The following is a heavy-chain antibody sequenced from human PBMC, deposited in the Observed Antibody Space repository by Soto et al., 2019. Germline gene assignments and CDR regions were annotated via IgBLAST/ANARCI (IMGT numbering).Heavy chain of an antibody. J-gene: IGHJ6*02. Sequence: SVKVSCKASGGTFSSYAISWVRQAPGQGLEWMGGIIPIFGTANYAQKFQGRVTITADESTSTAYMELSSLRSEDTAVYYCARIVDTAMVKNPYYYYYGMDVRGQGPTVTVSS. CDR3: ARIVDTAMVKNPYYYYYGMDV. V-gene: IGHV1-69*13. CDR2: IIPIFGTA. CDR1: GGTFSSYA. D-gene: IGHD5-18*01.